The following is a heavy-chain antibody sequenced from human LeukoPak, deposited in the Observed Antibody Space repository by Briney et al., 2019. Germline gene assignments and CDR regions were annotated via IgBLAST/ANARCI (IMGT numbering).Heavy chain of an antibody. Sequence: PSETLSLTCTVSGGSISSYYWSWIRQPPGKGLEWIGYIYYNGSTNYNPSLKSRVTISVDTSKNQFSLKLSSVTAADTAVYYCAKHGYSGYDYWGASFDYWGQGTLVTVSS. J-gene: IGHJ4*02. CDR1: GGSISSYY. CDR2: IYYNGST. CDR3: AKHGYSGYDYWGASFDY. D-gene: IGHD5-12*01. V-gene: IGHV4-59*08.